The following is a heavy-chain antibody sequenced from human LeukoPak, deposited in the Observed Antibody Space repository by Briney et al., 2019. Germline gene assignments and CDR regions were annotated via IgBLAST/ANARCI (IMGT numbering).Heavy chain of an antibody. J-gene: IGHJ3*02. CDR3: AKLYDIESEDAFDI. D-gene: IGHD3-9*01. CDR2: ISGDGGST. V-gene: IGHV3-43*02. CDR1: GFTFDDYA. Sequence: GGSLRLSCAASGFTFDDYAMHWVRQAPGKGLEWVSLISGDGGSTYYADSVKGRFTISRDNSKNSLYLQMNSLRTEDTALYYCAKLYDIESEDAFDIWGQGTMVTVSS.